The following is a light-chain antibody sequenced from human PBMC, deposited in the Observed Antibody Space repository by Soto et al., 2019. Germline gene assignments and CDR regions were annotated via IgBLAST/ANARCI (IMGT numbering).Light chain of an antibody. J-gene: IGKJ5*01. CDR2: AAS. CDR3: QQYYSYPRT. Sequence: MTKSPSSLSASTGDRVTITCRASQGISSYLAWYQQKPGKAPKLLIYAASTLQSGVPSRFSGSGSGTEFTLTISGLQSEDFATYYCQQYYSYPRTFGQGIPVEIK. V-gene: IGKV1-8*01. CDR1: QGISSY.